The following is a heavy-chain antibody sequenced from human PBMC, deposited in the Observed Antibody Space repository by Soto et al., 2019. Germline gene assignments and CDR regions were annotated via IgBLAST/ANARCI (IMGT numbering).Heavy chain of an antibody. CDR3: AKKPPSSIQGWAFGMDV. J-gene: IGHJ6*02. D-gene: IGHD1-26*01. CDR1: GFSVTTNY. Sequence: EVQLVETGGGLIQPGGSLRLSCLASGFSVTTNYIIWVRQPPGKGLEWVSTTFTGGSTHYADSAKGRFSISRDNSKNTVYLQINNLRVEDTAVYYCAKKPPSSIQGWAFGMDVWGQGTTVSVSS. V-gene: IGHV3-53*02. CDR2: TFTGGST.